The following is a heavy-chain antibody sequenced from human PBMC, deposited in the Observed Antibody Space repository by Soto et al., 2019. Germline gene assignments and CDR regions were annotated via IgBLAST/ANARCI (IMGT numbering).Heavy chain of an antibody. CDR1: GLTFSNYG. CDR3: VRWYYFQTGGAFDH. CDR2: IWYDGIKK. J-gene: IGHJ4*02. D-gene: IGHD2-8*02. V-gene: IGHV3-33*01. Sequence: QVQLVESGGGVVQPGRSLRLSCEASGLTFSNYGMHWVRQAPGKGLEWVAVIWYDGIKKYYAESVKGRFTISRDNSKNTLFLQMNSLRPEDTAVYYCVRWYYFQTGGAFDHWGQGTLVTVSS.